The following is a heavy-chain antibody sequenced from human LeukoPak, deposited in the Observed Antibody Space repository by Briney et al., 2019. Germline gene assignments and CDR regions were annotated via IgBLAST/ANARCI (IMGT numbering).Heavy chain of an antibody. CDR3: ARGISSPT. J-gene: IGHJ5*02. V-gene: IGHV3-48*03. CDR2: ISSRGTTI. Sequence: GGSLRLSCVASGFTFSNSDINWVRQAPGKGLEWVSYISSRGTTIYYADSVKGRFTISRDNAKNSLYLQMNSLRADDTAVYYCARGISSPTWGQGTLVTVSS. CDR1: GFTFSNSD. D-gene: IGHD2-2*01.